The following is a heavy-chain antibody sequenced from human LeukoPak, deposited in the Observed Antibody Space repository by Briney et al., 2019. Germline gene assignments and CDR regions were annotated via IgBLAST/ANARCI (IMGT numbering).Heavy chain of an antibody. CDR1: GGSISSYY. CDR2: IYYSGST. Sequence: SETLSLTCTVSGGSISSYYWRWIRQPPGKGLEWVGYIYYSGSTNYNPSLKSRVTISVDTSKNQFSLKLSSVTAADTAVYYCARVTLRGVYPDAFDIWGQGTMVTVSS. CDR3: ARVTLRGVYPDAFDI. J-gene: IGHJ3*02. D-gene: IGHD3-10*01. V-gene: IGHV4-59*01.